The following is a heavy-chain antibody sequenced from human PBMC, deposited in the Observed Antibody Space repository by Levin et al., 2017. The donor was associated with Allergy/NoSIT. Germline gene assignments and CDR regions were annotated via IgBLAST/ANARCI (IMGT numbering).Heavy chain of an antibody. CDR1: GGSFSGYY. Sequence: SQTLSLTCAVYGGSFSGYYWSWIRQPPGKGLEWIGEINHSGSTNYNPSLKSRVTISVDTSKNQFSLKLSSVTAADTAVYYCARSANNYYGSGRHNWFDPWGQGTLVTVSS. J-gene: IGHJ5*02. D-gene: IGHD3-10*01. V-gene: IGHV4-34*01. CDR2: INHSGST. CDR3: ARSANNYYGSGRHNWFDP.